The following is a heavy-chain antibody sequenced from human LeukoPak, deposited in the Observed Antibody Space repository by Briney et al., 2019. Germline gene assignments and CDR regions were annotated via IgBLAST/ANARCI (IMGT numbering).Heavy chain of an antibody. CDR2: IYPGDSDT. V-gene: IGHV5-51*01. Sequence: GESLKISCKGSGYSFTSYWIGWVRQMPGKGLEWMGIIYPGDSDTRYSPSFQGQVTISADKSISTAYLQWSSLKASDTAMYYCARQVTMVRGVIIPLHYFDYWGQGTLVPVSS. CDR3: ARQVTMVRGVIIPLHYFDY. CDR1: GYSFTSYW. J-gene: IGHJ4*02. D-gene: IGHD3-10*01.